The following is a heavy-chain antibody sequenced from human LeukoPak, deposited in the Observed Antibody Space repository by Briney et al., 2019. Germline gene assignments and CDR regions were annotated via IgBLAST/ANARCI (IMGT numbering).Heavy chain of an antibody. J-gene: IGHJ4*02. CDR1: GFTFSSYA. CDR2: ISYDGSNK. V-gene: IGHV3-30-3*01. Sequence: GRSLRLSCAASGFTFSSYAMHWVRQAPGKGLEWVAVISYDGSNKYYADSVKGRFTISRGNSKNTLYLQMNSLRAEDTAVYYCARAQLGPYFDYWGQGTLVTVSS. CDR3: ARAQLGPYFDY. D-gene: IGHD3-16*01.